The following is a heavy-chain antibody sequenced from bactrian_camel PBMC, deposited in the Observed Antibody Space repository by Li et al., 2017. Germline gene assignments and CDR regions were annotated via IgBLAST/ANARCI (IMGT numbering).Heavy chain of an antibody. J-gene: IGHJ6*01. CDR3: ATEKLRGLRWGVTWCLDFVY. CDR2: VYKDGST. D-gene: IGHD3*01. V-gene: IGHV3S53*01. CDR1: EYTESINC. Sequence: VQLVESGGGSVQAGGSLRVSCGASEYTESINCMGWYRQSPGKEREGVATVYKDGSTNYADSVKGRFTVSKDNAKNTLYLQMNSLQPEDTAMYYCATEKLRGLRWGVTWCLDFVYWGQGTQVTVS.